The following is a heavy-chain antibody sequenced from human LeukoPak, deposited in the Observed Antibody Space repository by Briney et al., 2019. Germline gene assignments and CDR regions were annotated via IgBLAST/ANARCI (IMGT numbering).Heavy chain of an antibody. D-gene: IGHD3-10*01. CDR1: GGSISSYY. Sequence: PSETLSLTCTVSGGSISSYYWSWIRQPPGKGLEWIGYIYYSGSTNYNPSLKSRVTISVDTSKNQFSLKLSSVTAADTAVYYCARDLYGGSGSPERNTCGQGTLVTVSS. CDR2: IYYSGST. V-gene: IGHV4-59*01. J-gene: IGHJ5*02. CDR3: ARDLYGGSGSPERNT.